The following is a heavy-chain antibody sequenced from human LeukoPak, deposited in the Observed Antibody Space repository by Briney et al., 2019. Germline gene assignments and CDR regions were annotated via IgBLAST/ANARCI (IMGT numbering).Heavy chain of an antibody. J-gene: IGHJ6*02. CDR3: ARGRTRTNIVAVKNYYYYYGMDV. V-gene: IGHV4-34*01. CDR1: GGSFSGYY. CDR2: INHSGST. D-gene: IGHD2-15*01. Sequence: PSETLSLTCAVYGGSFSGYYWSWIRQPPGKGLEWIGEINHSGSTNYNPSLKSRVTISVDTSKNQFSLKLSSVTAADTAVYYCARGRTRTNIVAVKNYYYYYGMDVWGQGTTVTVSS.